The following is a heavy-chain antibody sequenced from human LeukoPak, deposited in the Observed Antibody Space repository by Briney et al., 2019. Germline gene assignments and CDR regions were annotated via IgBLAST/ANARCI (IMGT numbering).Heavy chain of an antibody. CDR1: GYIFTSYW. Sequence: TGESLQISCKGSGYIFTSYWIGWVRQMPGKGLERMGIIYPGDSNTKYSPSFQGQVTMSADESISTAYLQWNSLKASDTAMYYCMTRIGITVVWGQGTLVTVSS. D-gene: IGHD6-19*01. J-gene: IGHJ4*02. CDR2: IYPGDSNT. CDR3: MTRIGITVV. V-gene: IGHV5-51*01.